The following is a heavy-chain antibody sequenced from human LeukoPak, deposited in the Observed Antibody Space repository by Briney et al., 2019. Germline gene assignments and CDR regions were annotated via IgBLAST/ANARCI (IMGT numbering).Heavy chain of an antibody. CDR3: AKEEGLGIGNYSDY. Sequence: SETLSLTRTVSGVSIVYYYGIWIRQPPGRGLEWIGYISDSGTTNYNPSLKSRVTISADTSKNQISLKVSSVTAADTAMYYCAKEEGLGIGNYSDYWGEGALVTVSS. V-gene: IGHV4-59*01. D-gene: IGHD1-26*01. J-gene: IGHJ4*02. CDR1: GVSIVYYY. CDR2: ISDSGTT.